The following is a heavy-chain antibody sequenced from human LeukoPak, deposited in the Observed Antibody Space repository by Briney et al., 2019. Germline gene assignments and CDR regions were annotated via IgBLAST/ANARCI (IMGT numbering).Heavy chain of an antibody. CDR1: GFTFSIYA. J-gene: IGHJ4*02. Sequence: GGSPRLSCAASGFTFSIYAMSWVRQAPGKGLEWVSVISGNDGKTYYADSVKGRFTISRDNSKNTLYLQMNSLRVEDTAVYFCAKDQSWEVGAKDYWGQGILVTVSS. V-gene: IGHV3-23*01. D-gene: IGHD1-26*01. CDR3: AKDQSWEVGAKDY. CDR2: ISGNDGKT.